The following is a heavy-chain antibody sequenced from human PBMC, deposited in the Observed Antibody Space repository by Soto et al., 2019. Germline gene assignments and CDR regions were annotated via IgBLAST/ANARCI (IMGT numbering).Heavy chain of an antibody. D-gene: IGHD2-2*01. CDR2: ILHSGST. CDR1: GASISSTNW. J-gene: IGHJ3*02. V-gene: IGHV4-4*02. CDR3: ARVLQGCSGTSCYLDI. Sequence: QVQLQESGPGLAKPSGTLSLTCAVSGASISSTNWWNWVRQAPGKGLEWIGEILHSGSTNYNPSPKSRVTISVDKSKNQFSLRLTSVTAADTAVYYCARVLQGCSGTSCYLDIWGQGTMVTASA.